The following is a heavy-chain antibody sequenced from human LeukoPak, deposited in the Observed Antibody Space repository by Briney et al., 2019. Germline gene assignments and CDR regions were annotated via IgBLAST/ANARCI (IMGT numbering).Heavy chain of an antibody. Sequence: PGGSLRLSCAAYGFTFSNAWMSWDRQAPGKGLEWVGRIKSKTDGGTTDYAAPVKGRFTISRDDSKNTLYLQMNSLKTEDTAVYYCTFITMVRGVVKAFDYWGQGTPVTVSS. D-gene: IGHD3-10*01. J-gene: IGHJ4*02. CDR1: GFTFSNAW. V-gene: IGHV3-15*01. CDR3: TFITMVRGVVKAFDY. CDR2: IKSKTDGGTT.